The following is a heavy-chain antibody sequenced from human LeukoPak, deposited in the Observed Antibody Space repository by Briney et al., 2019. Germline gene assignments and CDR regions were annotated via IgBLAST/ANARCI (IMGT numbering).Heavy chain of an antibody. V-gene: IGHV4-39*01. Sequence: SETLSLTCTVSGGSISSSSYYWGWIRQPPGKGLEWIGSIYYSGSTYYNPSLKSRVTISVDTSKNQFSLKLSSVTAADTAVYYCASPSGSTTTDCWGQGTLVTVSS. CDR2: IYYSGST. D-gene: IGHD1-26*01. CDR3: ASPSGSTTTDC. CDR1: GGSISSSSYY. J-gene: IGHJ4*02.